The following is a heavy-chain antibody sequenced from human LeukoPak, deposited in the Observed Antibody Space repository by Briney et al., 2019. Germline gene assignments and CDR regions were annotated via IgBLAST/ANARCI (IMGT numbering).Heavy chain of an antibody. CDR1: GFTFSSYW. D-gene: IGHD6-13*01. CDR2: INSDGSST. CDR3: ATGYSSSADAFDI. Sequence: GGSLRLSCAASGFTFSSYWMHWVRQAPGKGLVWVSRINSDGSSTRYADSVKGRFTISRDNSKNTLYLQMNSLRAEDTAVYYCATGYSSSADAFDIWGQGTMVTVSS. J-gene: IGHJ3*02. V-gene: IGHV3-74*01.